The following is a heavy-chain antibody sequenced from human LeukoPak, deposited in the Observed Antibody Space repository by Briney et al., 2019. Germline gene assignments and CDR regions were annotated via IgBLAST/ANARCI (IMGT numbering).Heavy chain of an antibody. CDR2: IYHSGST. CDR1: GYSISSGYY. V-gene: IGHV4-38-2*01. CDR3: GRRDFWRRTDFDY. J-gene: IGHJ4*02. D-gene: IGHD3/OR15-3a*01. Sequence: TSETLSLTCAVSGYSISSGYYWGWIRQPPGKGLEWIGSIYHSGSTYYNPSLKSRVTISVDTSKNQFSLKLSSVTAADTAVYYCGRRDFWRRTDFDYWGQGTLVTVSS.